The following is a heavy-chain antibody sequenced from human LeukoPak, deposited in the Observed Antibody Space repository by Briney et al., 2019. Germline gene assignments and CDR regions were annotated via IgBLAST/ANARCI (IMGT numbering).Heavy chain of an antibody. CDR1: GITLSNYG. J-gene: IGHJ4*02. V-gene: IGHV3-23*01. CDR2: ISDNGGRT. Sequence: GGSPRLSSAVSGITLSNYGMSGGRQAPGRGREGGAGISDNGGRTNYADSVKGRFTISRDNPKNTLYLQINRLRAEHTAVYFCAKRGVVIRVILVGFHKEAYYFDSWGQGVMATVSS. D-gene: IGHD3-22*01. CDR3: AKRGVVIRVILVGFHKEAYYFDS.